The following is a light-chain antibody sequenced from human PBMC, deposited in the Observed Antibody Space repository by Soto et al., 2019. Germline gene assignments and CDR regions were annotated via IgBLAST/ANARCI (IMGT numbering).Light chain of an antibody. V-gene: IGKV2-24*01. CDR3: LQATQFPWT. J-gene: IGKJ1*01. CDR1: QSRLHDNGNTY. Sequence: DIVRTQTALSSPVTLGQPASISCRSSQSRLHDNGNTYLSWLQQRPGQPPRIXXHKISNRFSGVPDRFSGSGAGTEFTLKISRVEDEDVGVYYCLQATQFPWTFGQGTKVDIK. CDR2: KIS.